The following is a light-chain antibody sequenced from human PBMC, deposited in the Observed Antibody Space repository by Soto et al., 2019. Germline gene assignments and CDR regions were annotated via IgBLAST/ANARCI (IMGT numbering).Light chain of an antibody. CDR3: QHYENLPLT. CDR2: GAS. J-gene: IGKJ4*01. Sequence: EIVMTQSPATLSVSPGERATLSCRASQSVSNNLAWYQQRPGRAPRLLIYGASTRASGIPARFSGSGSGTEFTLTISSLQSEDFAVYHCQHYENLPLTFGGATKVEIK. V-gene: IGKV3-15*01. CDR1: QSVSNN.